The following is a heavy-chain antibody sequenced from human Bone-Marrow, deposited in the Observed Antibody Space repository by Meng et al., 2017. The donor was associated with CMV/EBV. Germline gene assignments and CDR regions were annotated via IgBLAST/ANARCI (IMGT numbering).Heavy chain of an antibody. CDR1: GFTFSSYS. CDR3: ANLVGATAGGMDG. CDR2: ISSSSSYI. J-gene: IGHJ6*02. D-gene: IGHD1-26*01. Sequence: GESLKISCAASGFTFSSYSMNWVRQAPGKGLEWVSSISSSSSYIYYADSVKGRFTISRDNAKNSLYLQMNSLRAEDTAVYYCANLVGATAGGMDGWGQGTTVTVSS. V-gene: IGHV3-21*01.